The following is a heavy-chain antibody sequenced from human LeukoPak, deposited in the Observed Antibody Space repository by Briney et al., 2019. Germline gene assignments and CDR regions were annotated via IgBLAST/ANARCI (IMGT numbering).Heavy chain of an antibody. CDR2: IIPIFGTT. CDR1: GCTFSSYV. D-gene: IGHD3-22*01. Sequence: EASVKVSCKASGCTFSSYVISWVRQAPGQGLEWMGRIIPIFGTTKYAPKFQGWVTITRDESTSTAYMEQRSLRAGDTAVYRCARGGEANYYDTSGYYLYYYWGQGTLVTVSS. V-gene: IGHV1-69*05. J-gene: IGHJ4*02. CDR3: ARGGEANYYDTSGYYLYYY.